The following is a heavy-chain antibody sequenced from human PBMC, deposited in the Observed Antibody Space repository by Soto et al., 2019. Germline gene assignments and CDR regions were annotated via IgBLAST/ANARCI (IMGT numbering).Heavy chain of an antibody. V-gene: IGHV3-23*01. CDR3: AKARNYYDSSAYVYYFDY. Sequence: PGGSLRLSCAASGFTFSTYAMSWVRQAPGKGLEWVSSIGGSGGSTYYADSVKGRFTISRDNPKNTLYLQMNSLRAEDTAVYYCAKARNYYDSSAYVYYFDYWGQGTLVTVYS. D-gene: IGHD3-22*01. CDR1: GFTFSTYA. CDR2: IGGSGGST. J-gene: IGHJ4*02.